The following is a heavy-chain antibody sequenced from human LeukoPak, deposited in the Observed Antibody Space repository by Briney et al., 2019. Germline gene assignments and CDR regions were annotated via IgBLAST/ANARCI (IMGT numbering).Heavy chain of an antibody. D-gene: IGHD2-15*01. CDR3: ARRARYCSGGSCYSVSWFDP. Sequence: PETLSLTCAVYGGSFSGYYWSWIRQPPGKGLEWIGEINHSGSTNYNPSFKSRVTISVDTSKNQFSLKLSSVTAADTAVYYCARRARYCSGGSCYSVSWFDPWGQGTLVTVSS. V-gene: IGHV4-34*01. J-gene: IGHJ5*02. CDR1: GGSFSGYY. CDR2: INHSGST.